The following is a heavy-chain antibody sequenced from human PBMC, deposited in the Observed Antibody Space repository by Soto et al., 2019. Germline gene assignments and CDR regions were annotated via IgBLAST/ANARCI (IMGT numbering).Heavy chain of an antibody. D-gene: IGHD3-22*01. J-gene: IGHJ6*02. V-gene: IGHV3-11*01. CDR1: GFTFSDYY. Sequence: QVQLVESGGGLVKPGGSLRLSCAASGFTFSDYYMSWIRQAPGKGLEWVSHISSSGSTIYYADSVKGRFTISRDNAKKSLYLQMNSLRAEDTAVYYCARQKAWTGEWLSLYAPGMDVWGQGTTVTVSS. CDR2: ISSSGSTI. CDR3: ARQKAWTGEWLSLYAPGMDV.